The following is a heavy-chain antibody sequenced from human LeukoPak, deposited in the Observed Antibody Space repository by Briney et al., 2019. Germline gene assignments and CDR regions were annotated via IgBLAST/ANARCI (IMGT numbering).Heavy chain of an antibody. CDR1: GFTFSNAW. J-gene: IGHJ4*02. CDR2: ISSSSSYI. CDR3: ARSPRRADY. V-gene: IGHV3-21*01. Sequence: GGSLRLSCAASGFTFSNAWMSWVRQAPGKGLEWVSSISSSSSYIYYADSVKGRFTISRDNAKNSLYLQMNSLRAEDTAVYYCARSPRRADYWGQGTLVTVSS.